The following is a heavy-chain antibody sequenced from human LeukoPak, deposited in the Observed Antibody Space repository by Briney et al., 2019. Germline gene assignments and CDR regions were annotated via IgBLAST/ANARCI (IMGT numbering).Heavy chain of an antibody. CDR2: IYYSGST. V-gene: IGHV4-39*07. D-gene: IGHD1-14*01. Sequence: SETLSLTCTVSGGSISSGSYYWGWIRQPPGKGLEWIGNIYYSGSTYYNPSLKSRVSISVDTSKNQFSLKLTSVTAADTAVYYCARAPESGLYYFDYWGQGTLVTVSS. CDR3: ARAPESGLYYFDY. CDR1: GGSISSGSYY. J-gene: IGHJ4*02.